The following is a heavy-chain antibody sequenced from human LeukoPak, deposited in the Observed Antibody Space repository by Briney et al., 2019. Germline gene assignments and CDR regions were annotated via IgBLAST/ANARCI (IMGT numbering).Heavy chain of an antibody. D-gene: IGHD2-2*01. CDR3: ARPATGYCSSAGCHWDS. J-gene: IGHJ4*02. V-gene: IGHV3-21*01. CDR1: GFTFSTHS. CDR2: ISASSNFI. Sequence: GGSLRLSCAASGFTFSTHSMHWVRQAPGKGLEWVSSISASSNFIRYAESVRGRFTISRDNAKNSLYLQMNSLGAQDTAVYYCARPATGYCSSAGCHWDSWGQGTLVTVSS.